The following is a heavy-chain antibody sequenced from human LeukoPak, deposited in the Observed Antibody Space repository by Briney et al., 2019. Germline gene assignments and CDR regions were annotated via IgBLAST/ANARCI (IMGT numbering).Heavy chain of an antibody. CDR3: ARLWGGNGYSGGSLNL. Sequence: GGSLRLSCAASGFTFRSYAMSWVRQSPGKGLEWVSTFSDSGGRTYYADSVKGRFTISKDNSNNMVFLQMDRLRAEDTAVYYCARLWGGNGYSGGSLNLWGQGTLVTVSS. J-gene: IGHJ5*02. V-gene: IGHV3-23*01. D-gene: IGHD3-16*01. CDR1: GFTFRSYA. CDR2: FSDSGGRT.